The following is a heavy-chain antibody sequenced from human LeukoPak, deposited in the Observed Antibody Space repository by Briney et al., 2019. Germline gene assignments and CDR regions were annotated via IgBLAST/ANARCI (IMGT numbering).Heavy chain of an antibody. CDR3: AILPAGEYYYDSSGSAH. CDR1: GGSISSSNW. J-gene: IGHJ4*02. CDR2: IYHSGST. D-gene: IGHD3-22*01. V-gene: IGHV4-4*02. Sequence: PSETLSLTCAVSGGSISSSNWWSWVRQPPGKGLEWIGEIYHSGSTNYNPFLKSRVTISVDKSKNQFSLKLSSVTAADTAVYYCAILPAGEYYYDSSGSAHWGQGTLVTVSS.